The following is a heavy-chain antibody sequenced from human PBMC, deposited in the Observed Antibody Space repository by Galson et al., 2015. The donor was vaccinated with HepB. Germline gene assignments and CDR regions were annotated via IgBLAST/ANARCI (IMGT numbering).Heavy chain of an antibody. Sequence: SETLSLTCTVSGGSISSSSYYWGWIRQPPGKGLEWIGTIFYSGDTYYNPSLQSRLTISVDTSKNEFSLKVKSVTTADTAVYYCARPRYCSSATCSAAFDYWGQGSLVTVSS. CDR3: ARPRYCSSATCSAAFDY. CDR1: GGSISSSSYY. CDR2: IFYSGDT. D-gene: IGHD2-2*01. V-gene: IGHV4-39*01. J-gene: IGHJ4*02.